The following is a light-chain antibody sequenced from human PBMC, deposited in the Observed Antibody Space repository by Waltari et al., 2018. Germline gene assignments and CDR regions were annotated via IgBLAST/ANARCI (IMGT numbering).Light chain of an antibody. V-gene: IGLV2-23*02. Sequence: QSALTQPASVSGSPGQSITISCTGTSSDVGSYNLVSWYQQYPGKAPKRMIYEVSKRPSGVSNLFSGSKSGDTASLTISGLQAEDEADYYCCSYAGFSFWVFGGGTKVTVL. CDR3: CSYAGFSFWV. J-gene: IGLJ3*02. CDR1: SSDVGSYNL. CDR2: EVS.